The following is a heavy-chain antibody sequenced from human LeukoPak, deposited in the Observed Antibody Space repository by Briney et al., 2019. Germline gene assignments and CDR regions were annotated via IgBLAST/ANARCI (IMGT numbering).Heavy chain of an antibody. CDR1: GFTFSSYS. V-gene: IGHV3-7*01. Sequence: GGSLRLSCAASGFTFSSYSMNWVRQAPGKGLEWVANIKQDGSEKYYVDSVKGRFTISRDNAKNSLYLQMNSLRAEDTAVYYCARVIVSYDSSGYYYPWAFDIWGQGTMVTVSS. CDR2: IKQDGSEK. D-gene: IGHD3-22*01. J-gene: IGHJ3*02. CDR3: ARVIVSYDSSGYYYPWAFDI.